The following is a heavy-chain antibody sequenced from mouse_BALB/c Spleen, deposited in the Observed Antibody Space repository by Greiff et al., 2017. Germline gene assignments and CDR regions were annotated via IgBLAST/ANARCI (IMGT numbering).Heavy chain of an antibody. CDR1: GFTFSSYT. J-gene: IGHJ2*01. V-gene: IGHV5-12-2*01. CDR2: ISNGGGST. D-gene: IGHD2-1*01. CDR3: ARLYYGNYLFDY. Sequence: EVNVVESGGGLVQPGGSLKLSCAASGFTFSSYTMSWVRQTPEKRLEWVAYISNGGGSTYYPDTVKGRFTISRDNAKNTLYLQMSSLKSEDTAMYYCARLYYGNYLFDYWGQGTTLTVSS.